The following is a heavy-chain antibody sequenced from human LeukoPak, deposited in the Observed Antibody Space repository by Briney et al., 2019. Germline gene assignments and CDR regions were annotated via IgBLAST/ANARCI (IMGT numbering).Heavy chain of an antibody. Sequence: GESLKISCKGSGYSFTSYWIGWVRQMPEKGLEWMGIIYPGDSDTRHSPSFQGQVTISADKSISTAYLQWSSLKASDTAMYYCARYSGSYFSCYYYYGMDVWGQGATVTVSS. CDR2: IYPGDSDT. V-gene: IGHV5-51*01. D-gene: IGHD1-26*01. CDR1: GYSFTSYW. CDR3: ARYSGSYFSCYYYYGMDV. J-gene: IGHJ6*02.